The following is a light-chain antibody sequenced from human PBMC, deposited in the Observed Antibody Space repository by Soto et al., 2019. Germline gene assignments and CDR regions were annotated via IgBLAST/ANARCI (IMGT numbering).Light chain of an antibody. CDR1: QGISSW. CDR3: QQYSSPRQT. CDR2: AAS. J-gene: IGKJ1*01. Sequence: DIQMSQSPSSVSASVGDRVTITCRASQGISSWLAWYQQKPGKAPKLLIYAASSLQSGVPSRFSGSGSGTAFTLTISRLEPEDFAVYFCQQYSSPRQTFGQGTKVEIK. V-gene: IGKV1-12*01.